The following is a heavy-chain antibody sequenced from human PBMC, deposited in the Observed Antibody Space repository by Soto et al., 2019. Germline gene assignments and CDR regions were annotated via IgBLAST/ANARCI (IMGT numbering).Heavy chain of an antibody. D-gene: IGHD3-10*01. V-gene: IGHV4-31*03. Sequence: QVQLQESGPGLVKPSQTLSLTCTVSGGSISSGGYYWSWIRQHPGKGLEWIGYIYYSGSTYYNPSLKSRVTLSVDTSKTQFSLKLSSVTAADTAVYYCARDHSAMVRGVILSNWFDPWGQGTLVTVSS. CDR3: ARDHSAMVRGVILSNWFDP. J-gene: IGHJ5*02. CDR1: GGSISSGGYY. CDR2: IYYSGST.